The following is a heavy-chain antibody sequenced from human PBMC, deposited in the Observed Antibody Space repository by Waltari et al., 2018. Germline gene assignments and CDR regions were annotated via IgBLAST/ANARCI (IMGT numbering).Heavy chain of an antibody. CDR1: GGTFSRYA. CDR2: IIPIHAIA. Sequence: QVQLVQSGAEVKKPGSSVKVSCKASGGTFSRYAINWVRQAPGQGLEWMGGIIPIHAIANYAQKFQGRVTITADESTSTAYMELSSLRSDDTAVYYCAREANIAIFGMAARGAFDIWGQGTMVTVSS. J-gene: IGHJ3*02. V-gene: IGHV1-69*04. CDR3: AREANIAIFGMAARGAFDI. D-gene: IGHD3-3*01.